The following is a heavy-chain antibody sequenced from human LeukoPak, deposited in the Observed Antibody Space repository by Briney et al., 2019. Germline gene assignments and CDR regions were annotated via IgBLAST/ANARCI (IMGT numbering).Heavy chain of an antibody. J-gene: IGHJ6*03. D-gene: IGHD3-3*01. CDR3: ARRGRTIFGVARYYYYYMDV. CDR1: GGSISSNSYH. CDR2: ISYSGST. Sequence: SETLSLTCNVSGGSISSNSYHWGWIRQPPGKGLEWIGSISYSGSTYFNPSLKSRVTISVDTSKNQFSLKLSSVTAADTAVYYCARRGRTIFGVARYYYYYMDVWGKGTTATVSS. V-gene: IGHV4-39*01.